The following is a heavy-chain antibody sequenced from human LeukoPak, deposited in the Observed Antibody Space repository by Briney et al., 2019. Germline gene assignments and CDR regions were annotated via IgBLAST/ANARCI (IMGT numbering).Heavy chain of an antibody. CDR3: AKSYYYDSSGYSMA. CDR1: GFTFSTYN. V-gene: IGHV3-21*04. Sequence: GGSLRLSCAASGFTFSTYNMNWVRQAPGKGLEWVSSITSSSTYIYYADSVKGRFTISRDNAKNSLYLQMNSLRAEDTAVYYCAKSYYYDSSGYSMAWGQGTLVTVSS. D-gene: IGHD3-22*01. J-gene: IGHJ4*02. CDR2: ITSSSTYI.